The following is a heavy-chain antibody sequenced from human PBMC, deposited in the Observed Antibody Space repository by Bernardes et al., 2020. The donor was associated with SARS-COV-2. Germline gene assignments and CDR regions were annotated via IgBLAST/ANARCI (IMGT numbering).Heavy chain of an antibody. CDR3: ARGRTRLDI. Sequence: QRPSLSPGLSRDSFSSNSVAWTSLRQSPQRGLAWLGRTYYRSKWYYDYALSVKSRIAINPDTSKNQFSLQLNSVTPEDTAVYYCARGRTRLDIWGQGTMVTVSS. D-gene: IGHD4-17*01. CDR1: RDSFSSNSVA. CDR2: TYYRSKWYY. J-gene: IGHJ3*02. V-gene: IGHV6-1*01.